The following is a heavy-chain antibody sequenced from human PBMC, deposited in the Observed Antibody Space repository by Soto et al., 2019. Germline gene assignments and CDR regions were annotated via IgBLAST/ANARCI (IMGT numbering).Heavy chain of an antibody. CDR3: ARFPRIALAAFDC. J-gene: IGHJ4*02. CDR1: GFTVTSDY. CDR2: IYSGDNT. Sequence: EVQLVESGGDLVQPGGSLRLSCAASGFTVTSDYMSWVRQAPGKGLEWVSTIYSGDNTYYADSVKGRFIISRDKSKNTLYLQMNNLRAEDTAVYYCARFPRIALAAFDCWGQGILVTVSS. D-gene: IGHD6-19*01. V-gene: IGHV3-66*01.